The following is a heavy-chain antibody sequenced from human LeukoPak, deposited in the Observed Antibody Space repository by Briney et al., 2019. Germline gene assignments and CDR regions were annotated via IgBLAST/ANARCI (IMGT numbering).Heavy chain of an antibody. CDR3: ARVTYYYDSSGYRPASNFVY. J-gene: IGHJ4*02. V-gene: IGHV4-34*01. D-gene: IGHD3-22*01. Sequence: SETLSLTCAVYGGSFSGYYWSWIRQPTGKRLECIGEINQSGSTNYNPSLKSRVTISVDTSKNQFSLKLSSVTAADTAVYYCARVTYYYDSSGYRPASNFVYWGQGTLVTVSS. CDR1: GGSFSGYY. CDR2: INQSGST.